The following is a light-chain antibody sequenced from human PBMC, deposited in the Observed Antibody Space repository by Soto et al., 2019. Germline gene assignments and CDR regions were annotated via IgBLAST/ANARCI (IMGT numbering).Light chain of an antibody. CDR1: QSVSSR. Sequence: EIVMTQSPATLSVSPGERATLSCRASQSVSSRLGWYQQKPGQAPRLLIYGASNRATGVPDRFSGSGSGTDFTLTISRLEPEDSAVYYCQQYDSSPWTFGQGTKVDIK. J-gene: IGKJ1*01. V-gene: IGKV3-20*01. CDR3: QQYDSSPWT. CDR2: GAS.